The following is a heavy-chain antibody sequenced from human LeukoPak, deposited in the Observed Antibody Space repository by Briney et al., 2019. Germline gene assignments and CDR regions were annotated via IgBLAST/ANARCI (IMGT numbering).Heavy chain of an antibody. CDR2: IYSGGST. D-gene: IGHD6-6*01. V-gene: IGHV3-66*01. CDR3: ARDPPAVAANTYG. Sequence: GGSLRLSCAASGVTVGNNYMNWVRQAPGKGLEWVSLIYSGGSTHYADSEKGRFTISRDNSKNTLYLQMNSLRVDDTAVYYCARDPPAVAANTYGWGQGTLVTVSS. J-gene: IGHJ4*02. CDR1: GVTVGNNY.